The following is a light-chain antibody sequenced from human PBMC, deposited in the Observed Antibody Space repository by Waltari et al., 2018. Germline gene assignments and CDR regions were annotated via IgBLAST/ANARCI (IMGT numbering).Light chain of an antibody. CDR3: TSYASSTTFI. CDR2: EVS. Sequence: QSVTISCSGTTSDIGGYGRVSWYQQHPGKAPKLMIYEVSNRPSGVSDRFSGSKSGNTASLIISGLQAEDEADYYCTSYASSTTFIFGAGTRLTVL. CDR1: TSDIGGYGR. V-gene: IGLV2-14*01. J-gene: IGLJ1*01.